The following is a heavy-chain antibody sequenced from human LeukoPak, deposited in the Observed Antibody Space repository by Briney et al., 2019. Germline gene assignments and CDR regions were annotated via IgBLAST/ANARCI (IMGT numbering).Heavy chain of an antibody. Sequence: SETLSLTCTVSGGSISSYYWSWIRQPAGKGLEWIGRIYTSGSTNYNPSLKSRVTISVDKSKNQFSLKLSSVTAADTAVYYCATRGGDYGDYVGWFDPWGQGTLVTVSS. V-gene: IGHV4-4*07. D-gene: IGHD4-17*01. CDR1: GGSISSYY. CDR2: IYTSGST. J-gene: IGHJ5*02. CDR3: ATRGGDYGDYVGWFDP.